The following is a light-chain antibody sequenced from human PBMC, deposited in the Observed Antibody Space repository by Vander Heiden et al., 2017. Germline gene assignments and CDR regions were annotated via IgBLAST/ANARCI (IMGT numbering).Light chain of an antibody. CDR2: NNN. Sequence: SVLTQPPSASGPPGQSVTTSSSGSDSNIGHNTVNWYQQLPGPAPKLLIYNNNQRPSGVPGRFSGSKSGTSASLAIIGLQAEDEADYYCSAWDKWPHVFGTGTKVTV. CDR3: SAWDKWPHV. J-gene: IGLJ1*01. V-gene: IGLV1-44*01. CDR1: DSNIGHNT.